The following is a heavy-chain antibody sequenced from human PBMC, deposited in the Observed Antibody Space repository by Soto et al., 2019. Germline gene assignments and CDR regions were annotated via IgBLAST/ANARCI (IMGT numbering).Heavy chain of an antibody. CDR2: IYYSGST. V-gene: IGHV4-39*01. J-gene: IGHJ4*02. D-gene: IGHD3-3*01. CDR3: ATHLYDFWSGYPGPFDY. CDR1: GGSISSSSYY. Sequence: SETLSLTCTVSGGSISSSSYYWGWIRQPPGKGPEWIGSIYYSGSTYYNASLNSRVTISVDTSKNQFSLKLSSVTAADTAVYYCATHLYDFWSGYPGPFDYWGQGTLVTVSS.